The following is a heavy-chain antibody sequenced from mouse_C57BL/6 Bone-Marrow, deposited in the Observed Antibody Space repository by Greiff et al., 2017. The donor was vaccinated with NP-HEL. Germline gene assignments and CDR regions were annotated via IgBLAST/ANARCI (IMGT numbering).Heavy chain of an antibody. CDR2: INYDGSST. V-gene: IGHV5-16*01. D-gene: IGHD1-1*01. CDR1: GFTFSDYY. Sequence: EVKLVESEGGLVQPGRSMKLSCTASGFTFSDYYMAWVRQVPEKGLEWVANINYDGSSTYYLDSLKSRFIISRDNAKNILYLQMSSLKSEDTATYYCARAGSFFYGRRDYFDYWGQGTTLTVSS. J-gene: IGHJ2*01. CDR3: ARAGSFFYGRRDYFDY.